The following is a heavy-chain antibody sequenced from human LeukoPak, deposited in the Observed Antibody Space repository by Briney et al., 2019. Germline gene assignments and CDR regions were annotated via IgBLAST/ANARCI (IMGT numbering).Heavy chain of an antibody. CDR3: ARIIAVAGPFDY. D-gene: IGHD6-19*01. CDR1: GYTFTSYY. V-gene: IGHV1-18*04. J-gene: IGHJ4*02. CDR2: ISAYNGNT. Sequence: ASVKVSCKASGYTFTSYYMHWVRQAPGQGLEWMGWISAYNGNTNYAQKLQGRVTMTTDTSTSTAYMELRSLRSDDTAVYYCARIIAVAGPFDYWGQGTLVTVSS.